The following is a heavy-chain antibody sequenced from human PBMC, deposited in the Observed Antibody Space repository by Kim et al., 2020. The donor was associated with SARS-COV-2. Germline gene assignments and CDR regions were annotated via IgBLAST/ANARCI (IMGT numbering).Heavy chain of an antibody. D-gene: IGHD2-15*01. CDR3: AKDWGRYCSGGSCFSFGMDV. V-gene: IGHV3-23*01. CDR2: ISGSGGST. CDR1: GFTFSSYA. Sequence: GGSLRLSCAASGFTFSSYAMSWVRQAPGKGLEWVSAISGSGGSTYYADSVKGRFTISRDNSKNTLYLQMNSLRAEDTAVYYCAKDWGRYCSGGSCFSFGMDVWGQGTTVTVSS. J-gene: IGHJ6*02.